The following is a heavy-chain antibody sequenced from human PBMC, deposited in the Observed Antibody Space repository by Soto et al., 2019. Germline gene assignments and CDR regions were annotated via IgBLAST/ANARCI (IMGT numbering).Heavy chain of an antibody. J-gene: IGHJ4*02. V-gene: IGHV3-21*01. CDR2: ISSTTNYI. CDR1: GFTFTRYS. D-gene: IGHD3-10*01. CDR3: AREFEDLTSNFDY. Sequence: GGSLRLSCAASGFTFTRYSMNWVRQAPGKGLEWVSSISSTTNYIYYADSMKGRFTVSRDNAKNSVYLEMNSLSAEDTALYYCAREFEDLTSNFDYWGQGTLVTVSS.